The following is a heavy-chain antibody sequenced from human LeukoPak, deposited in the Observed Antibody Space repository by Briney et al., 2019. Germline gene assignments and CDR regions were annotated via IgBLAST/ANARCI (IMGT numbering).Heavy chain of an antibody. Sequence: ASQTLSLTCAVSGGSISSSSYYWGWIRQPPGKGLEWIGSIYYSGSTYYNPSLKSRVTISVDTSKNQFSLKLSSVTAADTAVYYCARDRLYDYVWGSYRSNGMDVWGQGTTVTVSS. CDR2: IYYSGST. D-gene: IGHD3-16*02. J-gene: IGHJ6*02. CDR1: GGSISSSSYY. CDR3: ARDRLYDYVWGSYRSNGMDV. V-gene: IGHV4-39*07.